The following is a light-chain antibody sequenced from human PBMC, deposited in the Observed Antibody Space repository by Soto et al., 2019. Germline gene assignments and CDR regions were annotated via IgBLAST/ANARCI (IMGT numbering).Light chain of an antibody. V-gene: IGLV2-11*01. CDR2: DVT. CDR1: NSDVGGYDY. J-gene: IGLJ1*01. CDR3: SSFAGSYTHV. Sequence: QSVLTQPRSVSGSPGQAVTFSCTGTNSDVGGYDYVSWYQQLPGEAPKLIIYDVTKRPSGVPNRFSGSKSGNTASLTISGLQAEDAADYFCSSFAGSYTHVFGSGTKVTVL.